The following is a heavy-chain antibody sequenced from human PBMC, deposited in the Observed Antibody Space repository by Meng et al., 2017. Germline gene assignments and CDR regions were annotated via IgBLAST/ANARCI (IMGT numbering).Heavy chain of an antibody. CDR2: INHSGST. D-gene: IGHD6-6*01. CDR1: GGSFSGYY. CDR3: ARRGIAARPFYY. Sequence: QVHLQQWGAGLLKPSAILYLTCAVYGGSFSGYYWSWIRQPPGKGLEWIGEINHSGSTNYNPSLKSRVTISVDTSKNQFSLKLSSVTAADTAVYYCARRGIAARPFYYWGQGTLVTVSS. J-gene: IGHJ4*02. V-gene: IGHV4-34*01.